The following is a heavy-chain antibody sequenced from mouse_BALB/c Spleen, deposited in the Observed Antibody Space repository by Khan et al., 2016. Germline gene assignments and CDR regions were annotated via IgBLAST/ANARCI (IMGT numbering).Heavy chain of an antibody. CDR3: ARSGPDSCFDV. CDR2: IWSGGNT. Sequence: QMQLKESGPGLVQPSQSLSITCTVSGFSLTVYGVHWVRQSPGKGLEWLGVIWSGGNTDYNAAFISRLSINKDNSKSQVFFKMNSLQANDTAIYYCARSGPDSCFDVWGAGTTVTVSS. J-gene: IGHJ1*01. CDR1: GFSLTVYG. V-gene: IGHV2-2*02.